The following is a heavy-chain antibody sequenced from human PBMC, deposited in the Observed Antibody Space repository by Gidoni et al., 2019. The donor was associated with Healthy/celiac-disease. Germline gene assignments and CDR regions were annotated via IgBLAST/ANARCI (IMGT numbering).Heavy chain of an antibody. CDR3: ARGLPLRAIFGVVDYYGMDV. D-gene: IGHD3-3*01. V-gene: IGHV4-59*01. Sequence: QVQLQESGPGLVKPSATLSLTCTVPGGSISIYYCCWIRQPPGKGLEWIGYIYYSGSTNYNPSLKSRVTISVDTSKNQFSLKLSSVTAADTAVYYCARGLPLRAIFGVVDYYGMDVWGQGTTVTVSS. J-gene: IGHJ6*02. CDR2: IYYSGST. CDR1: GGSISIYY.